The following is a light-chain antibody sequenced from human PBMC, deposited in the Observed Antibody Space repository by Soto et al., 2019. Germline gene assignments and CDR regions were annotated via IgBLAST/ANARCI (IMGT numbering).Light chain of an antibody. CDR2: GAS. CDR1: QSVSSSY. V-gene: IGKV3-20*01. Sequence: EIVLTQSPGTLSLSPGERATLSCRASQSVSSSYLAWYQQKPGQPPRLLIYGASSRATGIPDRVSGSGSGTDFTLTLTRLEPEDFAVYYCQHYRTSFGGGTKVEIK. CDR3: QHYRTS. J-gene: IGKJ4*01.